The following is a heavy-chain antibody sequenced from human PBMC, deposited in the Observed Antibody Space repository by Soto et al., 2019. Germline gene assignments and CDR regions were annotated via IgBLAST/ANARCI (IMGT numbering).Heavy chain of an antibody. D-gene: IGHD2-15*01. V-gene: IGHV3-7*03. CDR2: IKQDGSEK. CDR3: GSGDTGFWNSCYD. CDR1: GGSFIGYY. Sequence: LTCAFYGGSFIGYYWSWILQPPGKGMEWVAIIKQDGSEKYYVDSVTGRFIVSRDNAEKSLYLQMNSLRPEDTALYYRGSGDTGFWNSCYDWVKEPLVTFSS. J-gene: IGHJ4*02.